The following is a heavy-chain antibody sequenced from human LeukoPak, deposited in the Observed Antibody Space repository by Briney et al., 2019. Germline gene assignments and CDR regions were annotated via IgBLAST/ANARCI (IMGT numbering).Heavy chain of an antibody. J-gene: IGHJ5*02. V-gene: IGHV3-7*05. CDR2: IQQEGSEK. Sequence: GGSLRLSCAASGFIFSSYWMSWVRQAPGKGLEGVANIQQEGSEKYYVDSVKGRITISRDNAKNSLFLQMNSLRAEDTAVYYCARGGYKSGFGFDPWGQGTLVTVSS. CDR3: ARGGYKSGFGFDP. D-gene: IGHD2-15*01. CDR1: GFIFSSYW.